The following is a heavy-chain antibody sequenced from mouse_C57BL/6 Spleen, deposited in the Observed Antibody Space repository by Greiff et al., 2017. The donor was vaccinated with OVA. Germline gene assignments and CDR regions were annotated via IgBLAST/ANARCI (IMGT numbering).Heavy chain of an antibody. CDR2: ISRGSSTI. CDR1: GFTFSDYG. V-gene: IGHV5-17*01. Sequence: EVQRVESGGGLVKPGGSLKLSCAASGFTFSDYGMHWVRQAPEKGLEWVAYISRGSSTIYYADTVKGRFTLSRDNAKNTLFLQMTSLRSEDTAMYYGANYDDDTWFAYWGKGTLVTVSA. J-gene: IGHJ3*01. D-gene: IGHD2-4*01. CDR3: ANYDDDTWFAY.